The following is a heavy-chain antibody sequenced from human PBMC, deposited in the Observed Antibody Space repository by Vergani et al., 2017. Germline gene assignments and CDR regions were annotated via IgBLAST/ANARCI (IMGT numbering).Heavy chain of an antibody. CDR3: ARVWAVNYYYYYMDV. CDR1: GFSIDNGYY. D-gene: IGHD4-17*01. CDR2: IYRTGRT. V-gene: IGHV4-38-2*01. Sequence: QVQLQESGPGLVKPSETLSLTCAVSGFSIDNGYYWDWIRQPPGKGLEWIGSIYRTGRTHFNPSLKSRVTISVDTSNNHFSLKLSSVTAADTAVYYCARVWAVNYYYYYMDVWGKGTTVTVSS. J-gene: IGHJ6*03.